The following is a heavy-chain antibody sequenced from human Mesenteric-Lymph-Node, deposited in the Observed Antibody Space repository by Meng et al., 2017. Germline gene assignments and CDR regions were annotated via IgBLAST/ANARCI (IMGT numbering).Heavy chain of an antibody. Sequence: SCAISGDSVSSNSAAWNWIRQTPSRGLEWLGRTYYRSKWYNDYAVSVESRITINPDTSKNQLSLQLRSVTPEDTAIYYCTRSWDGISWYPDFDYWGQGTLVTVSS. J-gene: IGHJ4*02. V-gene: IGHV6-1*01. D-gene: IGHD6-13*01. CDR3: TRSWDGISWYPDFDY. CDR2: TYYRSKWYN. CDR1: GDSVSSNSAA.